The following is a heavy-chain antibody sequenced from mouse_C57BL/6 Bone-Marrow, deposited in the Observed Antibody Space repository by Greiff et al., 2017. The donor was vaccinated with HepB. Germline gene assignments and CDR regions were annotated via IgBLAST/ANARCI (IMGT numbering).Heavy chain of an antibody. Sequence: VQLQQPGAELVMPGASVKLSCKASGYTFTSYWMHWVKQRPGQGLEWIGEIDPSDSYTNYNQKFKGKSTLTVDKSSSTAYMQLSSLTSEDSAVYYCASDYNGSSPWYFEVGGTGTTVTVAS. CDR3: ASDYNGSSPWYFEV. J-gene: IGHJ1*03. CDR2: IDPSDSYT. V-gene: IGHV1-69*01. D-gene: IGHD1-1*01. CDR1: GYTFTSYW.